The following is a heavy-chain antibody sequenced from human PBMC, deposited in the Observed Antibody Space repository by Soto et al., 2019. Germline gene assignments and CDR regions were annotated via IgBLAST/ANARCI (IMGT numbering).Heavy chain of an antibody. D-gene: IGHD6-13*01. CDR1: GGSISSGGYY. V-gene: IGHV4-31*03. Sequence: SETLSLTCTVSGGSISSGGYYWSWIRQHPGKGLEWIGYIYYSGSTYYNPSLKSRVTISVDTSKNQFSLKLSSVTAADTAVYYCARVHRASDHSSSPAQPFDYWGQGTLVTVSS. CDR2: IYYSGST. CDR3: ARVHRASDHSSSPAQPFDY. J-gene: IGHJ4*02.